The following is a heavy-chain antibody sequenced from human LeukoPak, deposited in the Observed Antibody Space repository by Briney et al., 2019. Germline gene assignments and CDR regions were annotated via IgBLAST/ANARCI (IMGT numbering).Heavy chain of an antibody. J-gene: IGHJ3*02. CDR1: GGSISSYY. D-gene: IGHD2-15*01. Sequence: SETLSLTCTVSGGSISSYYWSWIRQPPGKGLEWIGYINYSGSTNYNPSLKSRVTISVDTSKNQFSLKLSSVTAADTAVYYCARKGSSYSIDIWGQGTMVTVSS. V-gene: IGHV4-59*01. CDR2: INYSGST. CDR3: ARKGSSYSIDI.